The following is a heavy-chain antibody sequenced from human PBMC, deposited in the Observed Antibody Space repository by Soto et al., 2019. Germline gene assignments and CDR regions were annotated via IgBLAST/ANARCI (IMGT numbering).Heavy chain of an antibody. Sequence: QVQLVQSGAEVKKPGASVKVSCKASGYTFTSYGISWVRQAPGQGLEWMGWISAYNGNTNYAQKLQGRVTMTPDTSTSTAYMELRSLRSDDTAVYYCARLREYSSSWYRYYYYGMDVWGHGTTVTVSS. CDR1: GYTFTSYG. CDR3: ARLREYSSSWYRYYYYGMDV. V-gene: IGHV1-18*04. CDR2: ISAYNGNT. J-gene: IGHJ6*02. D-gene: IGHD6-13*01.